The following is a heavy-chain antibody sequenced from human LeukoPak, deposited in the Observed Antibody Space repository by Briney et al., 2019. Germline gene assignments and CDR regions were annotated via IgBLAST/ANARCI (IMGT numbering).Heavy chain of an antibody. J-gene: IGHJ4*02. CDR3: AKDHRVTIFGVPDY. Sequence: GGSLRLSCAASGFTFSSYGMHWVRQAPGKGLEWVAFIRYDGSNKYYADSVKGRFTISRDNSKNTLYLQMNSLRAEDTAVYYCAKDHRVTIFGVPDYWGQGTLVTVSS. D-gene: IGHD3-3*01. CDR1: GFTFSSYG. V-gene: IGHV3-30*02. CDR2: IRYDGSNK.